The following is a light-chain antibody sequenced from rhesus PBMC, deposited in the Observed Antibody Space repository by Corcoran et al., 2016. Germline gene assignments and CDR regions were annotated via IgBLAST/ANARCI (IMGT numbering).Light chain of an antibody. CDR1: QDIISW. Sequence: DIQMTQSPSSLSASVGDTVTITCRASQDIISWLAWYQKKPGKAPKLLIYKASNVQSGVPSRFSGSGSGTDFTLTISSLQSEDFATYYCQHYGSRPLYSFGQGTKVEI. CDR3: QHYGSRPLYS. J-gene: IGKJ2*01. V-gene: IGKV1-22*01. CDR2: KAS.